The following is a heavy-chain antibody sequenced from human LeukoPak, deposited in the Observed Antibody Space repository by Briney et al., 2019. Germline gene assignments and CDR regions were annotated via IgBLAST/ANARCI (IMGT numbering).Heavy chain of an antibody. CDR3: ARRWGYSSSPHFDY. Sequence: SETLSLTCTVSGDSINSYYWNWIRQPPGKGLEWIGYIHYSGSTTYNPSLKSRVTISVDTSKNQFSLKLSSVTAADTAVYYCARRWGYSSSPHFDYWGQGTLVTVSS. CDR2: IHYSGST. CDR1: GDSINSYY. D-gene: IGHD6-6*01. J-gene: IGHJ4*02. V-gene: IGHV4-59*08.